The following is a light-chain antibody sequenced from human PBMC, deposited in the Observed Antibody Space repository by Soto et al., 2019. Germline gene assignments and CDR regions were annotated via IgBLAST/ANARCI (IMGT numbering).Light chain of an antibody. V-gene: IGLV2-11*01. Sequence: QSALTQPHSVSGSPGQSVTISCTGTSSDVGGYSYVSWYQQHPGKAPQLIIYDVTERPSGVPDRFSGSKSGNTASLTISGFQAEDEADYYCCSYTGSYSYVFGIGTKLTVL. J-gene: IGLJ1*01. CDR3: CSYTGSYSYV. CDR2: DVT. CDR1: SSDVGGYSY.